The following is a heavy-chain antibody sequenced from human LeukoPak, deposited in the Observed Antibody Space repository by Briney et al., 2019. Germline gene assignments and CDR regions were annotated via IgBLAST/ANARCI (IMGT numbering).Heavy chain of an antibody. CDR2: ISYDGSNK. Sequence: PGRSLRLSCAASGFTFSSYGMHWVRQAPGKGLEWVAVISYDGSNKYYADSVKGRFTISRDNSKNTLYLQMNSLRAEDTAVYYCARDPSCSGGNCYSEGVNWFDPWGQGTLVTVSS. V-gene: IGHV3-30*03. CDR3: ARDPSCSGGNCYSEGVNWFDP. J-gene: IGHJ5*02. CDR1: GFTFSSYG. D-gene: IGHD2-15*01.